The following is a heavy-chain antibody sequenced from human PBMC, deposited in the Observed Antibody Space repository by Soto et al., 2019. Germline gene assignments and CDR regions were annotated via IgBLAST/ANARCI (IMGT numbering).Heavy chain of an antibody. CDR3: ARTFVVAAGKGYYFDY. J-gene: IGHJ4*02. Sequence: SLRLSCAASGFTFSSYGMHWVRQAPGKGLEWVAVIWYDGSNKYYADSVKGRFTISRDNSKNTLYLQMNSLRAEDTAVYYCARTFVVAAGKGYYFDYWGQGTLVTVSS. CDR2: IWYDGSNK. D-gene: IGHD6-13*01. CDR1: GFTFSSYG. V-gene: IGHV3-33*01.